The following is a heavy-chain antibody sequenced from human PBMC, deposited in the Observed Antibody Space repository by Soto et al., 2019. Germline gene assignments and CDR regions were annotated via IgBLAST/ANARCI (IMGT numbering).Heavy chain of an antibody. CDR3: AKDFVLPVPRARDQTATMIVHIDY. Sequence: QVQLVESGGGVVQPGRSLRLSCAASGFTFSSYGMHWVRQAPGKGLEWVAVISYDGSNKYYADSVKGRFTISRDNSKNTLYLQMNSLRAEDTAVYYCAKDFVLPVPRARDQTATMIVHIDYWGQGTLVTVSS. D-gene: IGHD3-22*01. CDR1: GFTFSSYG. V-gene: IGHV3-30*18. CDR2: ISYDGSNK. J-gene: IGHJ4*02.